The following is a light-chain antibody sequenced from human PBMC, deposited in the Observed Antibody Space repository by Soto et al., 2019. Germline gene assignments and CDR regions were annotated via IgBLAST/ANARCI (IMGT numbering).Light chain of an antibody. Sequence: QSVLTQPRSVSGSPGQSVTISCTGTNSDIGLYNFVSWYQHHPGKAPKLIIYDVSQWPSGVPGRFSGSKSGNTASLTISGLQAEDEADYYCCSYAGSYFFYVFGTGTKLTVL. CDR3: CSYAGSYFFYV. V-gene: IGLV2-11*01. J-gene: IGLJ1*01. CDR1: NSDIGLYNF. CDR2: DVS.